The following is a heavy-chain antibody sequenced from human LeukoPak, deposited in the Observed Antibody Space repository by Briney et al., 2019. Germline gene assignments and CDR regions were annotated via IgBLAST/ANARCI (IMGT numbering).Heavy chain of an antibody. D-gene: IGHD5-12*01. V-gene: IGHV4-39*01. CDR3: ARPLRFDY. CDR2: IYYSGST. J-gene: IGHJ4*02. CDR1: GGSISSNTYC. Sequence: PSETLSLTCSVSGGSISSNTYCWGWIRRPPGKGLEWIGSIYYSGSTYYNPSLKSRVTISVDTSKNQFSLKLGSVTATDTAVYYCARPLRFDYWGQGTLVTVSS.